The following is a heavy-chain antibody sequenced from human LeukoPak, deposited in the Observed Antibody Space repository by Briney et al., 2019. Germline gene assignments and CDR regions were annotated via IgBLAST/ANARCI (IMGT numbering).Heavy chain of an antibody. J-gene: IGHJ4*01. D-gene: IGHD1-7*01. Sequence: ASEKVSCKASGYTFTDYYMHWVRQAPGQGLEWMGWINPNSGGTNYAQKFQGRVTMTRDTSINTAYMELSRLRSDDTAVYYCATAGGTEPVDYWGQAPWSPSPQ. CDR2: INPNSGGT. CDR1: GYTFTDYY. CDR3: ATAGGTEPVDY. V-gene: IGHV1-2*02.